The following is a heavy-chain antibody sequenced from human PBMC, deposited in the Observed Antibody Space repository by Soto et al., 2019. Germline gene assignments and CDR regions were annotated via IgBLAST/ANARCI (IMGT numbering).Heavy chain of an antibody. CDR2: ISSSSSYI. J-gene: IGHJ3*02. D-gene: IGHD6-13*01. CDR3: ERGIAAAGTRFAFDI. V-gene: IGHV3-21*01. CDR1: GFTFSSYS. Sequence: EVQLVESGGGLVKPGGSLRLSCAASGFTFSSYSMNWVRRAPGKGLEWVSSISSSSSYIYYADSVKGRFTISRDNATNSLYLQMNSLRTEDTAVYYCERGIAAAGTRFAFDIWGQGTMVTVSS.